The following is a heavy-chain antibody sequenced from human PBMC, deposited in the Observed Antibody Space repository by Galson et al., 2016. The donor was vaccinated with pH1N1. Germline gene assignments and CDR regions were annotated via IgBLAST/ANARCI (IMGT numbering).Heavy chain of an antibody. CDR1: GYTFTTFG. J-gene: IGHJ4*02. V-gene: IGHV1-18*01. CDR2: ISTSKGNT. CDR3: ARDQNWNPDY. D-gene: IGHD1-1*01. Sequence: SVKVSCKASGYTFTTFGISWVRQAPGKGLEWLGWISTSKGNTENAQRLLDRVTMTRDTSTSTVFMELTSLRSDDTAIYYCARDQNWNPDYWGQGTLVTVSS.